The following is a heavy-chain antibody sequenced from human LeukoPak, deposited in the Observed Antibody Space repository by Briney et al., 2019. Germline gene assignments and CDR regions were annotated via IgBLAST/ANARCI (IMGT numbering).Heavy chain of an antibody. D-gene: IGHD6-13*01. CDR3: ARARLVAAAHYYYYGMDV. J-gene: IGHJ6*02. V-gene: IGHV1-8*01. CDR2: INPKTGDT. Sequence: WASVKVSCKASGYTFTIFDINWVRQAPGQGLEWVGWINPKTGDTVYAQNFQGRVTMTRDTSIGTAYMELNSLRSEDTAVYYCARARLVAAAHYYYYGMDVWGQGTTVTVSS. CDR1: GYTFTIFD.